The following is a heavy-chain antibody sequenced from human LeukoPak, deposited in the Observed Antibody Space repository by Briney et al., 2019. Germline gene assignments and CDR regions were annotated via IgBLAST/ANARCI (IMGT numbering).Heavy chain of an antibody. J-gene: IGHJ4*02. CDR3: ARASSSWYWTYYFDY. CDR1: GYTFTSYG. V-gene: IGHV1-18*01. Sequence: ASVKVSCKASGYTFTSYGISWVRQAPGQGLEWMGWISAYNGNTNYAQKLQGRVTMTTDTSTSTAYMELRSLRSDDTAVYYCARASSSWYWTYYFDYRGQGTLVTVSS. CDR2: ISAYNGNT. D-gene: IGHD6-13*01.